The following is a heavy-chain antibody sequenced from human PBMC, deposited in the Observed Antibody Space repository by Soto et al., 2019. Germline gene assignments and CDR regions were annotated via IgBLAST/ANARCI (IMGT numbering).Heavy chain of an antibody. CDR1: GGSIRSGGYY. CDR3: ARGITYGDYDHFDY. J-gene: IGHJ4*02. Sequence: SETLSLTCTFSGGSIRSGGYYWSWIRPHPGKGLEWIGYIYYSGSTYYNPSLKSRVTISVDTSKNQFSLKLSSVTAADTAVYYCARGITYGDYDHFDYWGQGTLVTVSS. D-gene: IGHD4-17*01. CDR2: IYYSGST. V-gene: IGHV4-31*03.